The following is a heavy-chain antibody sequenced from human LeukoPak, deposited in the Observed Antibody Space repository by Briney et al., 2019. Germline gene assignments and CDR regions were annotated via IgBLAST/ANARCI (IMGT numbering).Heavy chain of an antibody. CDR1: GDSISSGSYF. Sequence: SETLSLTCTVSGDSISSGSYFWGWIRRPPGKGLEWIGSIYHSGSTYDNPSLKSRVTISVDTSKDQFSLKLTSVTAADTAVYYCARAPEYGLYYFDYWGQGALVTVSS. D-gene: IGHD1-14*01. CDR3: ARAPEYGLYYFDY. V-gene: IGHV4-39*07. CDR2: IYHSGST. J-gene: IGHJ4*02.